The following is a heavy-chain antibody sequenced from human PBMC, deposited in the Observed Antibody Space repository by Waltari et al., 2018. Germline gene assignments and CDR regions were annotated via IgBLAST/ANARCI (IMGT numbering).Heavy chain of an antibody. CDR1: GFTFSRYW. D-gene: IGHD3-22*01. CDR2: INSDGSST. Sequence: EEQLVESGGGLAQPGESLRLSCAASGFTFSRYWMDWVRKATGKGLVWVSRINSDGSSTTYADSVKGRFTISRDNAKNTLYVQMNRLRAEDTAVYYCARVATKTYSSPVPGRPYYYGMDVWGQGTTVTVSS. CDR3: ARVATKTYSSPVPGRPYYYGMDV. V-gene: IGHV3-74*01. J-gene: IGHJ6*02.